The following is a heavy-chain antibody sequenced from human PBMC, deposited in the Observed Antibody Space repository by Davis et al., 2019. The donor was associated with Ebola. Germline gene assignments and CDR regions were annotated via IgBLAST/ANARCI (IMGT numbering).Heavy chain of an antibody. J-gene: IGHJ4*02. CDR2: ISGFNTNT. Sequence: ASVKVSCKSSGYTFTSYGLVWVRQAPGLGLEWMGWISGFNTNTNFAQKFQGRVTVSKDTSTSTAYMDLRSLTSDDTAIYYCARAPNYDVLTGTSSYYFVYWGQGTLVTVSS. D-gene: IGHD3-9*01. CDR3: ARAPNYDVLTGTSSYYFVY. CDR1: GYTFTSYG. V-gene: IGHV1-18*04.